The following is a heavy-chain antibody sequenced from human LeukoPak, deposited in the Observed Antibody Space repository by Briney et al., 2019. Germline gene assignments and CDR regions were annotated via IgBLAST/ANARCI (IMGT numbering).Heavy chain of an antibody. CDR2: IYSGGST. J-gene: IGHJ4*02. CDR3: ARAPHSSGYLLFDY. CDR1: GFTVSSNY. V-gene: IGHV3-53*01. D-gene: IGHD3-22*01. Sequence: GGSLRLSCAASGFTVSSNYMSWVRQAPGKGLEWGSVIYSGGSTYYADSVKGRFTISRDNSKNTLYLQMNSLRAEDTAVYYCARAPHSSGYLLFDYWGQGTLVTVSS.